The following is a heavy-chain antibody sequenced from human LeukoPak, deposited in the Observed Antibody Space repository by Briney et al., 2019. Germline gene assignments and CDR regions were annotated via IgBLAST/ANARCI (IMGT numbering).Heavy chain of an antibody. D-gene: IGHD6-19*01. J-gene: IGHJ3*02. Sequence: PGGSLRLSCAASGFTFSSYSMNWVRQAPGKGLEWVSSISSSSSYIYYADSVKGRFTISRDNAKNSLYLQMNSLRAEDTAVYYCARDRGSGWLSGGYDAFDIWGQGTMVTVSS. CDR1: GFTFSSYS. CDR3: ARDRGSGWLSGGYDAFDI. CDR2: ISSSSSYI. V-gene: IGHV3-21*01.